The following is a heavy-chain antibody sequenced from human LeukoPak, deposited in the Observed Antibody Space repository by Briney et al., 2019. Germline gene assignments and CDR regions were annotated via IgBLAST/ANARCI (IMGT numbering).Heavy chain of an antibody. J-gene: IGHJ4*02. CDR3: ARNHQADY. CDR1: GFTFSNAW. D-gene: IGHD2-2*01. CDR2: TNSDGNST. Sequence: PGGSLRLSCAASGFTFSNAWMSWVRQPPGKGLVWVSRTNSDGNSTRYADSVKGRFTISRDNAKNTLYLQMNSLRAEDTAVYYCARNHQADYWGQGILVTVSS. V-gene: IGHV3-74*01.